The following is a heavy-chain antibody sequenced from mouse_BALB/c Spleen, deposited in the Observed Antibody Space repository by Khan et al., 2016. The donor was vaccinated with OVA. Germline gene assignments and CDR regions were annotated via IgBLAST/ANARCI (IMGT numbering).Heavy chain of an antibody. D-gene: IGHD1-1*01. CDR2: FRPGSSNT. V-gene: IGHV1S41*01. J-gene: IGHJ4*01. CDR3: ARENYYGRTYYAMDY. Sequence: LVKPATSVKLSCKVSGYTFTSYWFNWIKRRLGQGLLWIGRFRPGSSNTYYNALFKGKAALTVDTSSTPAYLQFSSLSSEDSAVYFYARENYYGRTYYAMDYWGQGTSVTVSS. CDR1: GYTFTSYW.